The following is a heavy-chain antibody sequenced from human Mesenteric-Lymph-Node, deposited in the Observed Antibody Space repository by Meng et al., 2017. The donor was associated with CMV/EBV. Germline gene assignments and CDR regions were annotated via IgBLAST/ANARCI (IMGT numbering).Heavy chain of an antibody. CDR1: GYTFTDHY. CDR3: VTEMGY. Sequence: TVKISCKVSGYTFTDHYLHWVQQAPGKGLEWIGLVDPEDGEAVYAENFQGRVTITADTSTNTTHMDLLSLRSEDTAVYYCVTEMGYWGQGTLVTVSS. D-gene: IGHD2-8*01. V-gene: IGHV1-69-2*01. J-gene: IGHJ4*02. CDR2: VDPEDGEA.